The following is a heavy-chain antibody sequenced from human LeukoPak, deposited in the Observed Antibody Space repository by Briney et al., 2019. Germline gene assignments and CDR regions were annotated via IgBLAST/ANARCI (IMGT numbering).Heavy chain of an antibody. CDR2: MNHSGST. Sequence: PSETLSLTCAVCGGSFSGYYWSWIRQPPGKGLEWIGEMNHSGSTNYNPSLKSRVTISVDTSKNQFSLKLSSVTAADTAVYYCARGRGRTRYDFWNGIYGTVRPFDPWGQGTLVTVSS. V-gene: IGHV4-34*01. CDR1: GGSFSGYY. CDR3: ARGRGRTRYDFWNGIYGTVRPFDP. D-gene: IGHD3-3*01. J-gene: IGHJ5*02.